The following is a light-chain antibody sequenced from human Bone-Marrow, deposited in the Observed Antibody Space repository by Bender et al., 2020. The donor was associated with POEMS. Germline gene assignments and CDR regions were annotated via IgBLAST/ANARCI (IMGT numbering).Light chain of an antibody. J-gene: IGLJ1*01. CDR1: STDIGTYTY. CDR3: CSYADSSTLV. CDR2: AVT. Sequence: QSALTQPASVSGSPGQSITISCTGTSTDIGTYTYVSWYQQHPGKAPKLMIYAVTKRPSGVSNRFSGSKSGNTASLTISGLQAEDEADYYCCSYADSSTLVFGTGTKVTVL. V-gene: IGLV2-23*02.